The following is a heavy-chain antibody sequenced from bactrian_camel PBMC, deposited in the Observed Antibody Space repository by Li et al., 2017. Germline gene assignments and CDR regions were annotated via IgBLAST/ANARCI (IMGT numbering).Heavy chain of an antibody. D-gene: IGHD5*01. Sequence: HVQLVESGGGSVQAGGSLRLSCVTSEYTYSSYCMGWFRQAPGKDREGIASIYTVDGSTYYADSVKGRFTISQDNAKNTLYLQMNSLKPEDTAMYYCAADYLWIGSCRDLPQYLNWGQGTQVTVS. CDR3: AADYLWIGSCRDLPQYLN. CDR1: EYTYSSYC. CDR2: IYTVDGST. V-gene: IGHV3S1*01. J-gene: IGHJ4*01.